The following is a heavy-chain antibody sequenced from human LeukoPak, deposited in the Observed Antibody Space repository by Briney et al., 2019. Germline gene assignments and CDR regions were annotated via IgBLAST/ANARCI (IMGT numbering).Heavy chain of an antibody. CDR3: ARMLGDGYINNRGDY. CDR2: ISTNGGST. Sequence: GGSLRLSCAASGFTFSAYAMHWVRQAPGKGLEYVSAISTNGGSTFYANSVKGRFTISRDNSKNTLYLQMGSLRAEDMAVYYCARMLGDGYINNRGDYWGQGTLVTVSS. D-gene: IGHD5-24*01. V-gene: IGHV3-64*01. CDR1: GFTFSAYA. J-gene: IGHJ4*02.